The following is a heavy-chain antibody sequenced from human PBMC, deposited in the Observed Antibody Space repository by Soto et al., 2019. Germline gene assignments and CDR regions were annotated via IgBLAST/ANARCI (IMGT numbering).Heavy chain of an antibody. J-gene: IGHJ6*02. D-gene: IGHD3-10*01. V-gene: IGHV1-18*01. CDR2: ISAYNGNT. CDR1: GYTFTSYG. Sequence: QVQLVQSGAEVKKPGASVKVSCKASGYTFTSYGISWVRQAPGQGLEWMGWISAYNGNTNYAQKLQGRVPMTTDTSTSKAYMELRSLRSDDTAVDYCARGVGPGFGDLGGYDYYGMDVWGQGTTVTVSS. CDR3: ARGVGPGFGDLGGYDYYGMDV.